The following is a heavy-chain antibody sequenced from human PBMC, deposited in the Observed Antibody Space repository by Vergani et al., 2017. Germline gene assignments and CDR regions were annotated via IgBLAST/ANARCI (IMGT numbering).Heavy chain of an antibody. J-gene: IGHJ6*02. Sequence: EVQLVESGGGLVQPGGSLRLSCAASGFTFSSYAMHWVRQAPGKGLEYVSAISSNGGSTYYANSVKGRFTISRDNSKNTLYLQMGSLRAEDMAVYYCARVFPYYYYGMDVGGQGTTVSVSS. CDR1: GFTFSSYA. V-gene: IGHV3-64*01. CDR2: ISSNGGST. CDR3: ARVFPYYYYGMDV.